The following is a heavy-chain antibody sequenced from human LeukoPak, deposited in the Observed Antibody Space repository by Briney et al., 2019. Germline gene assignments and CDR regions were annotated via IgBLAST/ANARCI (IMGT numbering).Heavy chain of an antibody. CDR3: AKALWYRSVWYGFDY. Sequence: PGGSLRLSCAASGFTFTIYAMSWVRQAPGRGLEWVSAISGSGGSTYYADSVKGRFTISRDNSKNTLYLQMNSLRAEDTAVYYCAKALWYRSVWYGFDYWGQGTLVTVSS. D-gene: IGHD6-19*01. CDR1: GFTFTIYA. J-gene: IGHJ4*02. V-gene: IGHV3-23*01. CDR2: ISGSGGST.